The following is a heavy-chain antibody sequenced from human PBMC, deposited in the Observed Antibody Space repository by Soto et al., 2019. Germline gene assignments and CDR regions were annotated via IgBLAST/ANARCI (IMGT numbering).Heavy chain of an antibody. CDR3: ARGIFGSGTANDY. CDR2: INGDGSGT. CDR1: GFTFSGSW. D-gene: IGHD3-10*01. J-gene: IGHJ4*02. V-gene: IGHV3-74*01. Sequence: EVQLVESGGGLVQPGGSLRLSCAASGFTFSGSWMHWVRQAPGKGLIWVSRINGDGSGTSHADFVKGRFTISRDNAKNTLFLQMNGLRAEDTAVYYCARGIFGSGTANDYWGQGTLVTVSS.